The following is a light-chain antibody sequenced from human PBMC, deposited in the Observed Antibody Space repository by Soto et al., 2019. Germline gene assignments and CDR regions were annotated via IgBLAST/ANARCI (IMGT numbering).Light chain of an antibody. Sequence: QSVLTQPASVFGSPGQSITISCTGASSDVGSYNLVSWYQQHPGKAPKLMICEVSKRPSGVSNRFSGSKSGNTASLTISGLQAEDEADYYCCSYAVSSTVFGTGTKVTVL. J-gene: IGLJ1*01. CDR1: SSDVGSYNL. CDR2: EVS. V-gene: IGLV2-23*02. CDR3: CSYAVSSTV.